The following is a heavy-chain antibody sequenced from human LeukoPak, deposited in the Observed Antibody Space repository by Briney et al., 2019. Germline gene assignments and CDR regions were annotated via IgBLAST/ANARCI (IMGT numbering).Heavy chain of an antibody. CDR2: ISWNSGSI. CDR1: GFTFDDYA. CDR3: AKDTDSSGFYYFDY. V-gene: IGHV3-9*01. Sequence: GGSLRLSCAASGFTFDDYAMHWVRQAPGKGLEWVSGISWNSGSIGYADSVKGRFTISRDNAKNSLYLHMNSLRAEDTALYYCAKDTDSSGFYYFDYWGQGTLVTVSS. J-gene: IGHJ4*02. D-gene: IGHD6-19*01.